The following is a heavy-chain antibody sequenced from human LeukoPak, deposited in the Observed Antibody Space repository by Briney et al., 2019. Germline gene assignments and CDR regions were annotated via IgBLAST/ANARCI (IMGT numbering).Heavy chain of an antibody. J-gene: IGHJ4*02. D-gene: IGHD3-10*01. CDR3: ARAPPGMVRGVVDY. CDR2: ISPYNGNT. V-gene: IGHV1-18*01. Sequence: ASVKVSCKASGYTFTSYGIRWVRQAPGQGLEWMGWISPYNGNTKYVQKLRDRVTMTKDTSTSTAYMELRSLRSDDTAVYYCARAPPGMVRGVVDYWGQGSLVTVSS. CDR1: GYTFTSYG.